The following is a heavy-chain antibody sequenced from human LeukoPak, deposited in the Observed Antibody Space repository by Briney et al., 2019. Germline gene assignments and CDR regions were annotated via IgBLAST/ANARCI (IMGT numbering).Heavy chain of an antibody. J-gene: IGHJ6*02. CDR2: ISNSGSTV. Sequence: GGSLRLSCAASGFTFSDYYMTWLRQAPGKGLEWLSYISNSGSTVFYADSVKGRFAVSRDNAKRSLYLQIESLRDDDTAVYHCALGTINKDFYFGMDVWGQGTTVTVSS. CDR3: ALGTINKDFYFGMDV. D-gene: IGHD2-8*01. CDR1: GFTFSDYY. V-gene: IGHV3-11*01.